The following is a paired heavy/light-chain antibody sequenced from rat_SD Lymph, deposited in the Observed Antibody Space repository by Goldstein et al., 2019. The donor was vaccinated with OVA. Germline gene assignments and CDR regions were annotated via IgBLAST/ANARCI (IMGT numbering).Light chain of an antibody. Sequence: DVQMTQSLSYLAASPGESISISCKASKSISNFLAWYQQKPGEAFKLLIYSGSTLQSGTPSRFSGSRSGTDFTLTIRSLEPEDFGLYYCQQFYEKPFTFGAGTKLELK. J-gene: IGKJ2-1*01. V-gene: IGKV16S1*01. CDR3: QQFYEKPFT. CDR2: SGS. CDR1: KSISNF.
Heavy chain of an antibody. CDR3: ARSYFGVNSFDY. V-gene: IGHV7-7*01. CDR1: GFTFTDFY. D-gene: IGHD1-7*01. CDR2: IRNKVNVYTT. J-gene: IGHJ2*01. Sequence: EVKLLASGGGLVQPGGSLRLSCAASGFTFTDFYMSWIRHPPGKAPEWLGVIRNKVNVYTTEYNPSVEGRFTISRDNTQNILYLHMNTLRAEDTAIYYCARSYFGVNSFDYWGHGVMVTVSS.